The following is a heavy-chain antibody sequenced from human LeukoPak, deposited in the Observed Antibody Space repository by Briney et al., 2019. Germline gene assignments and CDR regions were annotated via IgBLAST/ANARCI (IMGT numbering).Heavy chain of an antibody. CDR2: IYYSGST. CDR3: VRDRSDWFDP. V-gene: IGHV4-59*12. Sequence: SETLSLTRTVSGGSISSYYWSWIRQPPGKGLEWIGYIYYSGSTKYNPSLKSRVTMSVDTSKNEFSLKLTSVTAADTAVYYCVRDRSDWFDPWGQGTLATVSS. CDR1: GGSISSYY. J-gene: IGHJ5*02.